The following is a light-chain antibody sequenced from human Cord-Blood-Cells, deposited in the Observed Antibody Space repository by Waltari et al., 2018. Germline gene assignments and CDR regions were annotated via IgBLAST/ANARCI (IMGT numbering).Light chain of an antibody. V-gene: IGLV2-23*01. CDR2: EGS. CDR1: SSDVGGYNL. CDR3: CSYAGSSTPVV. J-gene: IGLJ2*01. Sequence: QSALTQPASVSGSPGPSITISCTGTSSDVGGYNLVSWYQQHPGKAPKLMSYEGSKRPSGVSNRFSGSKSGNTASLTISGLQAEDEADYYCCSYAGSSTPVVFGGGTKLTVL.